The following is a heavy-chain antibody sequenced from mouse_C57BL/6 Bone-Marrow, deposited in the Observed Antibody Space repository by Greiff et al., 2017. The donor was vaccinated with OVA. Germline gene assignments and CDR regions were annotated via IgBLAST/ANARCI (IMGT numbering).Heavy chain of an antibody. CDR3: AREDSNWYFDV. CDR1: GYTFTDYY. D-gene: IGHD2-5*01. Sequence: EVQLQQSGPVLVKPGASVKMSCKASGYTFTDYYMNWVKQSHGKSLEWIGVINPYNGGTSYNQKFKGKATLTVDKSSSTAYMELNSLTSEDSAVYYCAREDSNWYFDVWGTGTTVTVSS. CDR2: INPYNGGT. V-gene: IGHV1-19*01. J-gene: IGHJ1*03.